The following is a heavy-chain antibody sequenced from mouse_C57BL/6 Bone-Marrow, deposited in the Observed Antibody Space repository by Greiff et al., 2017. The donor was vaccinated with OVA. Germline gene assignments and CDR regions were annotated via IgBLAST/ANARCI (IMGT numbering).Heavy chain of an antibody. CDR2: ISYDGSN. Sequence: EVKLVESGPGLVKPSQSLSLTCSVTGYSITSGYYWNWIRQFPGNKLEWMGYISYDGSNNYNPSLKNRISITRDTSKNQFFLKLNSVTTEDTATYYSARVLPIRYFDYWGQGTTLTVSS. CDR3: ARVLPIRYFDY. D-gene: IGHD2-14*01. CDR1: GYSITSGYY. J-gene: IGHJ2*01. V-gene: IGHV3-6*01.